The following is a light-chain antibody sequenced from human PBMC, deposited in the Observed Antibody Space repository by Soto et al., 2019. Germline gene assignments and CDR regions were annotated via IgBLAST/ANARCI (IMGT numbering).Light chain of an antibody. V-gene: IGLV1-44*01. J-gene: IGLJ2*01. Sequence: QSVLTQPPSVSGTPGQRVTISCSGSSSNIGINPVNWYQQLPGTAPTLLIYGNNQRPSGVPDRFSGSKSGTSASLAISAPQSGDEGDYYWAAWESSLNAHLLFGGGTKPPVL. CDR3: AAWESSLNAHLL. CDR1: SSNIGINP. CDR2: GNN.